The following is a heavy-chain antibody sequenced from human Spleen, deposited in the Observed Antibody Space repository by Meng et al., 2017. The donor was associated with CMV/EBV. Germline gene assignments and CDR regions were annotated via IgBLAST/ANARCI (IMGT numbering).Heavy chain of an antibody. Sequence: GGSLRLSCGASGSTFEDYAMHWVRQAPGKGLEWVSSISSSSSYIYYADSVKGRFTISRDNAKNSLYLQMNSLRAEDTAVYYCAKDLNSGYDSTPKYFDSWGQGTLVTVSS. J-gene: IGHJ4*02. CDR3: AKDLNSGYDSTPKYFDS. CDR1: GSTFEDYA. V-gene: IGHV3-21*01. D-gene: IGHD5-12*01. CDR2: ISSSSSYI.